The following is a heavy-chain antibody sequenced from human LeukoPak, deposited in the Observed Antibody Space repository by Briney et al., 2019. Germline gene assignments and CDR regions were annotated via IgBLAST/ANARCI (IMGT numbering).Heavy chain of an antibody. Sequence: SETLSLTCTVSGGSISSSSQCWDWIRQPPGKGLEWIGCIYYSGSTYYNPSLKSRVTISVDTSKNHFSLKLSSVTAADTAVYYCARDSSPATIDYWGQGILVTVSS. CDR2: IYYSGST. V-gene: IGHV4-39*07. D-gene: IGHD2-15*01. J-gene: IGHJ4*02. CDR3: ARDSSPATIDY. CDR1: GGSISSSSQC.